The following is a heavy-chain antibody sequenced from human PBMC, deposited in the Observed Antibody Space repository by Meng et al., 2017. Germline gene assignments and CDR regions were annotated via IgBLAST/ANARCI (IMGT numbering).Heavy chain of an antibody. CDR1: GYIFTTYA. CDR2: INAGNGNT. Sequence: ASVKVSCKASGYIFTTYAMHWVRQAPGQRLDWMGWINAGNGNTKYSQKFQGRVTITRDTSASTAYMELSSLRSEDTAVYYCARDRGGYCSGGSCYSEDNWFDPWGQGTLVTVSS. J-gene: IGHJ5*02. CDR3: ARDRGGYCSGGSCYSEDNWFDP. D-gene: IGHD2-15*01. V-gene: IGHV1-3*01.